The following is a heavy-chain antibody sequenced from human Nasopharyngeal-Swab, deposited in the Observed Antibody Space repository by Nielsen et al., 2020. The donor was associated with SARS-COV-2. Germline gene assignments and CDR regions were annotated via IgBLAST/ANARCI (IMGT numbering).Heavy chain of an antibody. D-gene: IGHD3-22*01. Sequence: GGSLRLSCAASGFTFSSYEMNWVRQAPGQGLEWVSYISSSGSTIYYADSVKGRFTISRDNAKNSLYLQMNSLRAEDTAVYYCARGVKEYYYDSSGYYYFDYWGQGTLVTVSS. J-gene: IGHJ4*02. CDR3: ARGVKEYYYDSSGYYYFDY. CDR2: ISSSGSTI. CDR1: GFTFSSYE. V-gene: IGHV3-48*03.